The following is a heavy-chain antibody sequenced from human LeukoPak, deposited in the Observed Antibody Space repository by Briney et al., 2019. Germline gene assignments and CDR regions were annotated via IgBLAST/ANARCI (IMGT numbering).Heavy chain of an antibody. CDR3: AGRPTGYSSGYIF. D-gene: IGHD5-18*01. J-gene: IGHJ1*01. V-gene: IGHV3-23*01. CDR2: VSGSSHKI. Sequence: GGSLRLSCVASGFTFSIYAMSWVRQAPNKGLDWVSVVSGSSHKIRYADSVKGRFTISRDNFENTLYLQMNNLRAEDTALYYCAGRPTGYSSGYIFWGQGALVTVSS. CDR1: GFTFSIYA.